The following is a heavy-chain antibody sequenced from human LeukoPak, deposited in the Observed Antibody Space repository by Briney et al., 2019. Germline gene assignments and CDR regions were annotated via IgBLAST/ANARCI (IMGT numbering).Heavy chain of an antibody. J-gene: IGHJ3*02. Sequence: GGSLRLSCAASGFTFSSYAMSWVRQAPGKGLEWVSAISGSGGSTYYADSVKGRFTISRDNSKNTLYLQMNSLRAEDTAVYYCAKGSCTNGVCHSKTYGPFDAFDIWGQGTMVTVSS. CDR3: AKGSCTNGVCHSKTYGPFDAFDI. CDR2: ISGSGGST. V-gene: IGHV3-23*01. CDR1: GFTFSSYA. D-gene: IGHD2-8*01.